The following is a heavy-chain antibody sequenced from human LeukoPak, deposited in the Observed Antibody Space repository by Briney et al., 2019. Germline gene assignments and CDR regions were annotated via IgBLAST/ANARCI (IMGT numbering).Heavy chain of an antibody. J-gene: IGHJ4*02. CDR2: ISSSGSTI. Sequence: GGSLRLSCAASGFTFSDYYMSWIRQAPGKGLEWVSYISSSGSTIYYADSVKGRFTISRDNAKNSVYLQMNSLRAEDTVVYYCARPPYYDILTTYYTEYWGQGTLVTVSS. CDR1: GFTFSDYY. CDR3: ARPPYYDILTTYYTEY. D-gene: IGHD3-9*01. V-gene: IGHV3-11*01.